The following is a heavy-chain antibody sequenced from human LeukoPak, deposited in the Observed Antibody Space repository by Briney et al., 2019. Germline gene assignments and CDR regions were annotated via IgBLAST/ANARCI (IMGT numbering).Heavy chain of an antibody. V-gene: IGHV3-11*04. D-gene: IGHD6-19*01. CDR3: ASARLVDY. CDR1: GFTFSDYN. CDR2: ISRSGSTK. J-gene: IGHJ4*02. Sequence: GGSLRLSCAASGFTFSDYNMRWIRQAPGKGLEWVSSISRSGSTKYYADSVKGRFTISRDNAKNTLYLQMNSLRAEDTAVYYCASARLVDYWGQGTLVTVSS.